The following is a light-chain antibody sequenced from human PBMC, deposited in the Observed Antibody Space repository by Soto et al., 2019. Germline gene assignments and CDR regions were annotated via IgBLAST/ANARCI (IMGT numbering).Light chain of an antibody. CDR2: GAS. CDR3: QQYGSSPYT. CDR1: QSVSSNY. J-gene: IGKJ5*01. Sequence: EIVLTQSPGTLSLSPGERATLSCRASQSVSSNYLAWFQQKPGQAPSLLIYGASSRATGIPDRFSGSGSGTDFTLTISRLEPEDFAVYYCQQYGSSPYTFGQGTRLEIK. V-gene: IGKV3-20*01.